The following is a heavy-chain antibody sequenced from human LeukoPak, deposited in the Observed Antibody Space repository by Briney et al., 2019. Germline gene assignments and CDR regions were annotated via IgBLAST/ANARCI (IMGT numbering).Heavy chain of an antibody. J-gene: IGHJ4*02. CDR2: IKSKTDGGTT. CDR3: TTDARTPYSGYDPVGY. Sequence: GGSLRLSCAVSGFTFSNAWMSWVRQAPGKGLEWVGRIKSKTDGGTTDYAAPVKGRFTISRDDSKNTLYLQMNSLKTEDTAVYYCTTDARTPYSGYDPVGYWGQGTLVTVSS. D-gene: IGHD5-12*01. CDR1: GFTFSNAW. V-gene: IGHV3-15*01.